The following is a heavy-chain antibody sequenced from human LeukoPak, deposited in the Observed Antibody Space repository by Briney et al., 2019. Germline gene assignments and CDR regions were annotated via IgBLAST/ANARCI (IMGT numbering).Heavy chain of an antibody. J-gene: IGHJ6*02. V-gene: IGHV1-69*04. CDR3: ARPREDIVVVPAVEYYYYGMDV. Sequence: SVKVSCKASGGTFSSYAISWVRQAPGQGLEWMGRIIPILGIANYAQKFQGRVTITADKSTSTAYMELSSLRSEDTAVYYCARPREDIVVVPAVEYYYYGMDVWGQGTLVTVSS. CDR2: IIPILGIA. D-gene: IGHD2-2*01. CDR1: GGTFSSYA.